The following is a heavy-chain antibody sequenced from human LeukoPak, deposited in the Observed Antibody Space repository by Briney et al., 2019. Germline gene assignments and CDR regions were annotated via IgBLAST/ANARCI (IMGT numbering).Heavy chain of an antibody. D-gene: IGHD3-10*01. J-gene: IGHJ6*03. CDR2: IYYSGST. V-gene: IGHV4-59*01. Sequence: SETLSLTCTVSGGSISSYYWSWIRQPPGKGLEWIGYIYYSGSTNYNPSLKSRVTISVDTSKNQFSLKLSSVTAADTAVYYCARVGPGNYYYMDVWGKGTTVTVSS. CDR3: ARVGPGNYYYMDV. CDR1: GGSISSYY.